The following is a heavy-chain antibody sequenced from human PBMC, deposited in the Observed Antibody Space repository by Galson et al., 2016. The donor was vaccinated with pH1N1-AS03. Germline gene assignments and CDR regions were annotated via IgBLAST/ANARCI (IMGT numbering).Heavy chain of an antibody. CDR1: RGSFSNYY. CDR3: ARIRGRRRLNLMPGVMYGFDL. V-gene: IGHV4-34*01. CDR2: INYVGST. J-gene: IGHJ3*01. Sequence: LSLTCAIYRGSFSNYYWTWIRQPPGKGLEWIGEINYVGSTNYNPSFNSRVTIPVDTSKMQFSLSLSSVTAADTAVYFCARIRGRRRLNLMPGVMYGFDLWGEGSTVIVSS. D-gene: IGHD3-16*01.